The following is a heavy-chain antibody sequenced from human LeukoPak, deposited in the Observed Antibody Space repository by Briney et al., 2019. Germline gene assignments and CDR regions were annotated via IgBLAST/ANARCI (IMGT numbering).Heavy chain of an antibody. CDR1: GGSISYWY. J-gene: IGHJ6*02. V-gene: IGHV4-31*03. CDR2: IYYSGST. Sequence: SETLSLTCTVSGGSISYWYWSWIRQHPGKGLEWIGYIYYSGSTYYNPSLKSRVTISVDTSKNQFSLKLSSVTDADTAVYYCARVPLHFDILTGYHNQAYGMDVWGQGTTVTVSS. D-gene: IGHD3-9*01. CDR3: ARVPLHFDILTGYHNQAYGMDV.